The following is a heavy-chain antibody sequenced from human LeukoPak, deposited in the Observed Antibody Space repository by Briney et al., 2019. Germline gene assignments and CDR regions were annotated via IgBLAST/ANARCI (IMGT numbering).Heavy chain of an antibody. CDR3: ARAAKGGYGDYGLGAFDI. J-gene: IGHJ3*02. V-gene: IGHV4-59*01. D-gene: IGHD4-17*01. CDR2: IHYSGST. CDR1: GGSINSYY. Sequence: SETLSLTCTVSGGSINSYYWSWIRQPPGRGLEWIGSIHYSGSTNYNPSLKSRVTISVDTSKNQFSLKLSSVTAADTAVYYCARAAKGGYGDYGLGAFDIWGQGTMVTVSS.